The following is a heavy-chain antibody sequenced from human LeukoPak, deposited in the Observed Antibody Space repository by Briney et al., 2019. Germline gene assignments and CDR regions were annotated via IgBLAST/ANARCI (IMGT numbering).Heavy chain of an antibody. V-gene: IGHV3-23*01. J-gene: IGHJ5*02. Sequence: GGSLRLSCAASGFTFTNYPMSWVRQAPGKGLEWVSRIIDSGRTYYADFVKGRFTISRDNSKNTVYLQMNSLRAEDTAVYYCAKGYCSSTTCPWAGWFDPWGQGTLVTVSS. CDR1: GFTFTNYP. CDR3: AKGYCSSTTCPWAGWFDP. D-gene: IGHD2-2*01. CDR2: IIDSGRT.